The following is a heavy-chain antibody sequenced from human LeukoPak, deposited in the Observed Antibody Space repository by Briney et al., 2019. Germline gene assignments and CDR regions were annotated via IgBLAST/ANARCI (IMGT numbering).Heavy chain of an antibody. CDR2: ISGSRGNT. CDR3: GREFCDTHRCFFPDF. J-gene: IGHJ4*02. D-gene: IGHD4/OR15-4a*01. Sequence: GASVKVSCKASGYTFTSYYMHWVRQAPGQGLEWLGWISGSRGNTHYIQRLQGRITMTTDTSTSTAYMELRSLRSDDTALYYCGREFCDTHRCFFPDFWGQGTLVTVSS. CDR1: GYTFTSYY. V-gene: IGHV1-18*04.